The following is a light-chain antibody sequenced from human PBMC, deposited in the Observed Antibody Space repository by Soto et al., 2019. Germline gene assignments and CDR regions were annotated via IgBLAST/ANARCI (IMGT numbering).Light chain of an antibody. J-gene: IGLJ2*01. V-gene: IGLV2-14*03. Sequence: QSVLTQPASVSGSPGQSITISCTGTSSDVGGYNYVSWYQQHPGKAPKLMIYDVNNRPSGVSNRFSGSKSGNTASLTISGLHAEDEADYYCSSYTSSSTLVVFGGGTKVTVL. CDR2: DVN. CDR3: SSYTSSSTLVV. CDR1: SSDVGGYNY.